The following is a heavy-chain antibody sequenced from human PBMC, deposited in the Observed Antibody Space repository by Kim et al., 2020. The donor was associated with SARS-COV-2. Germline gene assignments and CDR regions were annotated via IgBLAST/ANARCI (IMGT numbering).Heavy chain of an antibody. D-gene: IGHD6-6*01. CDR2: TYYRSKWYN. Sequence: SQTLSLTCAISGDRVSSNSAAWNWIRQSPSRGLEWLGRTYYRSKWYNDYAVSVKSRITINPDTSKNQFSLQLNSVTPEDTAVYYCARANGEYSSSPDAFDIWGQGTMVTVSS. J-gene: IGHJ3*02. CDR1: GDRVSSNSAA. V-gene: IGHV6-1*01. CDR3: ARANGEYSSSPDAFDI.